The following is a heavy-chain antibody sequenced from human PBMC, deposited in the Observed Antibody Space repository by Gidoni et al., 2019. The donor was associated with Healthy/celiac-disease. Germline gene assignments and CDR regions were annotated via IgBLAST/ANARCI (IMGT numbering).Heavy chain of an antibody. Sequence: QVQLQQWGAGLLKPSEPLSLTCAVYSGSFSGYYWSWIRQPPEKGLEWIGEINHSGSTNYNPSLKSRVTISVDTSKNQFSLKLSSVTAADTAVYYCARAYYDFWSGAGFDYWGQGTLVTVSS. D-gene: IGHD3-3*01. V-gene: IGHV4-34*01. J-gene: IGHJ4*02. CDR2: INHSGST. CDR3: ARAYYDFWSGAGFDY. CDR1: SGSFSGYY.